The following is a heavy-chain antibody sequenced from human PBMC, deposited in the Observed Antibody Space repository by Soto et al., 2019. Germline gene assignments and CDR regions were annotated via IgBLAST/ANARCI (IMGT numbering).Heavy chain of an antibody. Sequence: QVQLVQSGAEVKKPGSSVKVSCRASGGTFSSYGLSWVRQAPGQGLEWMGGIIPILGATNYAQKLQGRVTITADEATNTVYMELRSLRHEDTAVYYCARGPAPYYYGSGRYYNSEYFQYWGQGTQVTVSS. CDR3: ARGPAPYYYGSGRYYNSEYFQY. D-gene: IGHD3-10*01. J-gene: IGHJ1*01. CDR2: IIPILGAT. CDR1: GGTFSSYG. V-gene: IGHV1-69*01.